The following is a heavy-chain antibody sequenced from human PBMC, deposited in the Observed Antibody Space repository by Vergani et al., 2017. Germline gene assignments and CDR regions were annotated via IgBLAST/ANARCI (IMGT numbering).Heavy chain of an antibody. CDR3: ARDQNYGSGSWDY. V-gene: IGHV3-53*01. J-gene: IGHJ4*02. D-gene: IGHD3-10*01. CDR2: IYSGGST. CDR1: GFTVSTNY. Sequence: EVQLVESGGGLVKPGGSLRLSCAASGFTVSTNYMSWVRQAPGKGLEWVSVIYSGGSTYYADSVQGRVTLSRDKSKNTVYLQMNSLRAEDTAVYYCARDQNYGSGSWDYWGQGTLVTVSS.